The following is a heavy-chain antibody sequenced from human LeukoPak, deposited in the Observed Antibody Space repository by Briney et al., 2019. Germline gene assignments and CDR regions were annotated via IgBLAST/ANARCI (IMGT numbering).Heavy chain of an antibody. J-gene: IGHJ4*02. D-gene: IGHD3-22*01. CDR3: ARYFNSNGYSSLRGDY. V-gene: IGHV3-7*01. Sequence: GGSLRLSCVASGFTFSTYWMTWVRQAPRTGLEWVASIMQDGSQKYYVDSVKGRFTISRDNAKNSLYLQMDSLRVEDTAVYYCARYFNSNGYSSLRGDYWGQGTVVTVSS. CDR2: IMQDGSQK. CDR1: GFTFSTYW.